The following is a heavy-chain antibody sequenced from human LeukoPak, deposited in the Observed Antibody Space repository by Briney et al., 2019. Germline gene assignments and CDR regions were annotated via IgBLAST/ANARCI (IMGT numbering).Heavy chain of an antibody. CDR1: GFSFTTHA. D-gene: IGHD3-10*01. V-gene: IGHV3-23*01. CDR2: ISGSGGST. Sequence: GGSLRLSCVASGFSFTTHAMGWVRQAPGKGLEWVSHISGSGGSTKYSGSVKGRFTISRNNSKNTLYLQINSLRADDTAVYYCAKDQDPHSYGSGSYAPFDYWGQGTLVTVSS. CDR3: AKDQDPHSYGSGSYAPFDY. J-gene: IGHJ4*02.